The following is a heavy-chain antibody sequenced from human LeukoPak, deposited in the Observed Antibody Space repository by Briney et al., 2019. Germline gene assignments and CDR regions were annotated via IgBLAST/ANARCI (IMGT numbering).Heavy chain of an antibody. D-gene: IGHD5-12*01. CDR3: ARGSATRPRDFDY. J-gene: IGHJ4*02. CDR1: GYTFTSYY. V-gene: IGHV1-46*01. Sequence: ASVKVSCKASGYTFTSYYMHWVRQAPGQGLEWMGIINPSGGSTSYAQKFQGRVTMTTDTSTSTAYMELRSLRSDDTAAYYCARGSATRPRDFDYWGQGTLVTVSS. CDR2: INPSGGST.